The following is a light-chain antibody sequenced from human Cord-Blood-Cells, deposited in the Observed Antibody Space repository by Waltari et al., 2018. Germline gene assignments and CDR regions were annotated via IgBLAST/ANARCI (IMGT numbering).Light chain of an antibody. Sequence: IVLTQPPATLSMSPGDRATLSCRASQSVSSYLAWYQQKPGQAPRLLIYDASNRATGIPARFSGSGSGTDFTLTISSLEPEDFAVYYCQQRSNWPLTFGGGTKVEIK. V-gene: IGKV3-11*01. CDR3: QQRSNWPLT. CDR1: QSVSSY. CDR2: DAS. J-gene: IGKJ4*01.